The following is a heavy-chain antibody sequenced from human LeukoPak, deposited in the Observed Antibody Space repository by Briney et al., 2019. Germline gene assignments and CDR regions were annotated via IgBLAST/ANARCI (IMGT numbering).Heavy chain of an antibody. CDR2: ISAYNGNT. Sequence: ASVKVSCKASGYTFTSYGISWVRQAPGQGLEWMGWISAYNGNTNYAQKLQGRVTMTTDTSTSTAYMELRNLRSDDTAVYYCATRKDCSSTSCYTGAWYFDLWGRGTLVTVSS. J-gene: IGHJ2*01. CDR1: GYTFTSYG. V-gene: IGHV1-18*01. D-gene: IGHD2-2*02. CDR3: ATRKDCSSTSCYTGAWYFDL.